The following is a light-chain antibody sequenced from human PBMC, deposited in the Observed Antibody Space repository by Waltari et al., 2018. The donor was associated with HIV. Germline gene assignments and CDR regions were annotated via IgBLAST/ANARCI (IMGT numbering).Light chain of an antibody. Sequence: QSALTQPPPASGSPGQSVTIPFTGKTSDVGPYNYVPWYQQHPGKAPKLMIYEVFKRPSGVPDRFSGSKSGNTASLTVSGLQAEDEADYYCTSYAGRNTLVFGGGTKLTVL. CDR2: EVF. V-gene: IGLV2-8*01. CDR1: TSDVGPYNY. CDR3: TSYAGRNTLV. J-gene: IGLJ2*01.